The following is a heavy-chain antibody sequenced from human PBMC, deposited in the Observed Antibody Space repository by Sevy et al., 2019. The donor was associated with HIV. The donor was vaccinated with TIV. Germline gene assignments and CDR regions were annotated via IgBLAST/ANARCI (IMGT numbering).Heavy chain of an antibody. CDR2: IKSKTDGGTT. D-gene: IGHD1-26*01. V-gene: IGHV3-15*01. CDR1: GFTFSNAW. Sequence: GESLKISCAASGFTFSNAWMSWVRQAPGKGLEWVGRIKSKTDGGTTDYAAPVKGRFTISRDDSKNTLYLQMNSLKTEDTAVYYCTTIVGATTMFAFDIWGQGPMVTVSS. CDR3: TTIVGATTMFAFDI. J-gene: IGHJ3*02.